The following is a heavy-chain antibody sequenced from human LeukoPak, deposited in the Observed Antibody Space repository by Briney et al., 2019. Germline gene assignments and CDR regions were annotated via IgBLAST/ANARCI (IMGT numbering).Heavy chain of an antibody. CDR1: GFTFSTYG. D-gene: IGHD5-24*01. Sequence: GGSLRLSCAASGFTFSTYGMHWGRQAPGKGLEWVTFIRYDGYIKYYAQSVKGRFTISRDNSKNTLYLQMNSLRAEDTAVYYCARDYSERWLQSPPVDYWGQGTLVTVSS. CDR2: IRYDGYIK. V-gene: IGHV3-30*02. J-gene: IGHJ4*02. CDR3: ARDYSERWLQSPPVDY.